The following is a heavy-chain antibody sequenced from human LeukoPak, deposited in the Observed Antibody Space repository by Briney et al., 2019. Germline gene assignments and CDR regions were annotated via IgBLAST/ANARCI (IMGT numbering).Heavy chain of an antibody. CDR1: GCSISSYY. Sequence: SETLSLTCTVSGCSISSYYWSWIRQPPGKGLEWIGYIYYSGSTNYNPSLKSRVTISVDTSKNQFSLKLSSVTAADTAVYYCARAVSDNWFDPWGQGTLVTVSS. V-gene: IGHV4-59*01. CDR2: IYYSGST. D-gene: IGHD6-25*01. CDR3: ARAVSDNWFDP. J-gene: IGHJ5*02.